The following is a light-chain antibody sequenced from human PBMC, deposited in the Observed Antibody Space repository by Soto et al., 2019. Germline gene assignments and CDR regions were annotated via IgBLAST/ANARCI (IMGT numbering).Light chain of an antibody. CDR3: QQYGSSALT. CDR2: DAS. Sequence: EIALTQSPGTLSLSPGERATLSCRASQSVSRSYLAWYQRKPGQAPRLLIYDASSRATGIPDRFSGSGSGTDFTLTISRLEPEDFAVYYCQQYGSSALTFGGGTKVEIK. J-gene: IGKJ4*01. V-gene: IGKV3-20*01. CDR1: QSVSRSY.